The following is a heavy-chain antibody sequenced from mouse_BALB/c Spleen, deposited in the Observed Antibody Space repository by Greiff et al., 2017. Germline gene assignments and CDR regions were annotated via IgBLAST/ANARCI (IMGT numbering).Heavy chain of an antibody. Sequence: VKLMESGAELARPGASVKMSCKASGYTFTSYTMHWVKQRPGQGLEWIGYINPSSGYTNYNQKFKEKATLTADKSSSTAYMQLSSLTSEDSAVYYCASPLITTVVAPMDYWGQGTSVTVSS. CDR2: INPSSGYT. CDR3: ASPLITTVVAPMDY. V-gene: IGHV1-4*01. J-gene: IGHJ4*01. D-gene: IGHD1-1*01. CDR1: GYTFTSYT.